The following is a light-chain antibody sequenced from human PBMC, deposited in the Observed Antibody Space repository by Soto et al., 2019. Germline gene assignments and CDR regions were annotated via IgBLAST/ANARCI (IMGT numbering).Light chain of an antibody. CDR2: DTS. Sequence: QAVVTQEPXXXXXPGGTVTLTCGSSTGAVTSGHYPYWFQQKPGQAPRTLIYDTSNKHSWTPARFSGSLLGGKAALTLSGAQPEDEAEYYCLLSYSGARPWVFGGGTKLTVL. J-gene: IGLJ3*02. CDR3: LLSYSGARPWV. V-gene: IGLV7-46*01. CDR1: TGAVTSGHY.